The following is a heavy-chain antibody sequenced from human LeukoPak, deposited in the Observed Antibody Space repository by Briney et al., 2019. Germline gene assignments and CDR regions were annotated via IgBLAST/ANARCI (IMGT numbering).Heavy chain of an antibody. Sequence: ASVKVSCKASGYTFTSYGISWVRQAPGQGLEWMGWISAYNGNTNYAQKLQGRVTMTTDTSTSAAYMELRSLRSDDTAVYYCARDPSYYYGSGSYAWNGMDVWGKGTTVTISS. CDR1: GYTFTSYG. J-gene: IGHJ6*03. D-gene: IGHD3-10*01. CDR2: ISAYNGNT. CDR3: ARDPSYYYGSGSYAWNGMDV. V-gene: IGHV1-18*01.